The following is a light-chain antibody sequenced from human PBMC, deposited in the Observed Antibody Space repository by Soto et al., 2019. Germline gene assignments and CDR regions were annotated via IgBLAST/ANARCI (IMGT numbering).Light chain of an antibody. V-gene: IGLV2-14*01. Sequence: QSALTQPASVSGSPGQSITISCTGTSSDVGGYKYVSWYQQHPGKGPKLMIYEVSNRPSGVSNRFSGSKSGNTASLTISGLQAEDEADYYCSSYTSSSTLVVFGGGTKLTVL. J-gene: IGLJ2*01. CDR2: EVS. CDR3: SSYTSSSTLVV. CDR1: SSDVGGYKY.